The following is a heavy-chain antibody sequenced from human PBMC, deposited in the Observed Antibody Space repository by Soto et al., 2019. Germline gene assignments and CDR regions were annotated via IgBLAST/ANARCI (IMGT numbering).Heavy chain of an antibody. V-gene: IGHV3-33*01. Sequence: VQLVESGGGVVQPGRSLRLSCAASGFTFSSYGMHWVRQAPGKGLEWVAVIWYDGSNKYYADSVKGRFTISRDNSKNTLYLQMNSVRAEDTAVYYCARGAGITIFGVATYNWFDPWGQGTLVTVSS. CDR3: ARGAGITIFGVATYNWFDP. J-gene: IGHJ5*02. CDR2: IWYDGSNK. D-gene: IGHD3-3*01. CDR1: GFTFSSYG.